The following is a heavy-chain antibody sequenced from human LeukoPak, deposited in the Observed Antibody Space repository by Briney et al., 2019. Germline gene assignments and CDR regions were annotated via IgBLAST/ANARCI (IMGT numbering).Heavy chain of an antibody. V-gene: IGHV3-30*04. J-gene: IGHJ4*02. CDR3: ARDISQTYIAVAGHLDY. D-gene: IGHD6-13*01. CDR2: ISHDGSNI. CDR1: GFTFSTYA. Sequence: PGGSLRLSCAASGFTFSTYAMHWVRQPPGKGLEWVAIISHDGSNIYYADSVKDRFTISRDNSKNTLYLQMKGLRAGDTALYYCARDISQTYIAVAGHLDYWGQGTQVTVSS.